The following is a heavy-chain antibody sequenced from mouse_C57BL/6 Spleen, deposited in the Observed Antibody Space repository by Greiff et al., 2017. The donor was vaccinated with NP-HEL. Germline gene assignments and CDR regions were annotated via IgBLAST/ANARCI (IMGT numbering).Heavy chain of an antibody. CDR3: ARGKLGRGAMDY. Sequence: QVQLKESGAELVKPGASVKISCKASGYAFSSYWLNWVKQRPGKGLEWIGQIYPGDGDTNYNGKFKGKATLTADKSSSTAYMQLSSLTSEDSAVYFCARGKLGRGAMDYWGQGTSVTVSS. CDR2: IYPGDGDT. D-gene: IGHD4-1*01. CDR1: GYAFSSYW. V-gene: IGHV1-80*01. J-gene: IGHJ4*01.